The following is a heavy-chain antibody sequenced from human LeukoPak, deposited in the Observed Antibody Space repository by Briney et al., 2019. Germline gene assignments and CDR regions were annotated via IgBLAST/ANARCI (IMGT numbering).Heavy chain of an antibody. CDR1: GGSFRGYY. Sequence: PSETLSLTCAVYGGSFRGYYWSWIRQPPGKGLEWIGEISHSGSTNYNPSLKSRVTISVDTSQDQCSLRLNHVTAADTAVYFCARCSTIRSIGGDYSYYMDVWGKGTTVTVSS. CDR3: ARCSTIRSIGGDYSYYMDV. D-gene: IGHD3-10*01. J-gene: IGHJ6*03. V-gene: IGHV4-34*01. CDR2: ISHSGST.